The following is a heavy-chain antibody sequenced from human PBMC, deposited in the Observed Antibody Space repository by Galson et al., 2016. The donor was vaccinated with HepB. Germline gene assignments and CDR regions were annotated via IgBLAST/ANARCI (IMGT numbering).Heavy chain of an antibody. CDR3: ARVGWSSVTGYTNFDY. CDR1: GFTFSSYE. J-gene: IGHJ4*02. D-gene: IGHD3-9*01. Sequence: SLRLSCAASGFTFSSYEMNWVRQAPGKGLEWVSYISSSGNTIYYAGSVKGRFTISRDNAKNSLYLKMNSLRAEDTAVYYCARVGWSSVTGYTNFDYWGQGSLVTVSS. CDR2: ISSSGNTI. V-gene: IGHV3-48*03.